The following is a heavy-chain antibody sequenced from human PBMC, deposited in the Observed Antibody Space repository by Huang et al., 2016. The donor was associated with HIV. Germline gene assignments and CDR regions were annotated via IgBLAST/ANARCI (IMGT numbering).Heavy chain of an antibody. CDR1: GYTFTNYD. V-gene: IGHV1-8*02. CDR2: MNPNTGNT. CDR3: ARSAYGDLDY. D-gene: IGHD4-17*01. Sequence: QVHLVQSGAEVKKPGASVKVSCKVSGYTFTNYDINWVRQAPGRGLEWRGGMNPNTGNTGFAQSFQDRVTMTRKTSITTAYMELTSLTSEDTAVYYCARSAYGDLDYWGLGTLVIVSS. J-gene: IGHJ4*02.